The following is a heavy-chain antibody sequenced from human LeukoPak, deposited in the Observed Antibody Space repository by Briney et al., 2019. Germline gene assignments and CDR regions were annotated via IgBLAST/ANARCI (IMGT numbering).Heavy chain of an antibody. V-gene: IGHV4-59*01. CDR2: IYDSGST. J-gene: IGHJ6*02. CDR3: ARGGSGYDSFYYYGMDV. D-gene: IGHD5-12*01. CDR1: GGSISSYY. Sequence: PSETLSLTCTVSGGSISSYYWSWIRQPPGKGLEWIGYIYDSGSTNYNPSLKRRVTISVDTSKNQFSLKLSSVTAADTAVYYCARGGSGYDSFYYYGMDVWGQGTTVTVSS.